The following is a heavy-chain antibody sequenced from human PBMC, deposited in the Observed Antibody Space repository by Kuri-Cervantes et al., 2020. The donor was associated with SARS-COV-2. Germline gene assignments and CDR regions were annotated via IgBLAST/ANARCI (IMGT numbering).Heavy chain of an antibody. V-gene: IGHV4-59*05. CDR2: IYYSGST. CDR1: GGSISSYY. CDR3: ARHEGWFPLWLPFDY. J-gene: IGHJ4*02. D-gene: IGHD5-18*01. Sequence: GSLRLSCTVSGGSISSYYWSWIRQPAGKGLEWIGSIYYSGSTYYNPSLKSRVTISVDTSKNQFSLKLSSVTAADTAVYYCARHEGWFPLWLPFDYWGQGTLVTVSS.